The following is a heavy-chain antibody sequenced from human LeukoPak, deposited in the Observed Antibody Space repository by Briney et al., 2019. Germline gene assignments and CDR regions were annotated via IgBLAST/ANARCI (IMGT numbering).Heavy chain of an antibody. D-gene: IGHD3-9*01. J-gene: IGHJ6*03. Sequence: GGSLRLSCAASGFTFSSYGMHWVRQAPGKGLEWVAFIRYDGSNKYYADSVKGRFTISRDNSKNTLYLQMNSLRAEDTAVYYXXXXXXXXXXXTGYYYYYYYMDVWGKGTTVTISS. CDR3: XXXXXXXXXXTGYYYYYYYMDV. V-gene: IGHV3-30*02. CDR1: GFTFSSYG. CDR2: IRYDGSNK.